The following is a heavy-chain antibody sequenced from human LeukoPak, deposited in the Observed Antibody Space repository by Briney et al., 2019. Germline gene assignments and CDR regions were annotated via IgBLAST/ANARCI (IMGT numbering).Heavy chain of an antibody. CDR3: AREGLGELTLGY. CDR2: ISTYNGDT. D-gene: IGHD3-16*01. Sequence: ASAKVSCKASGYTFTSYGISWVRQAPGQGLEWMGWISTYNGDTNYAQKLQGRVTMTTDTSTNTAYMELRSLRSDDTAVYYCAREGLGELTLGYWGQGTLVTVSS. V-gene: IGHV1-18*01. J-gene: IGHJ4*02. CDR1: GYTFTSYG.